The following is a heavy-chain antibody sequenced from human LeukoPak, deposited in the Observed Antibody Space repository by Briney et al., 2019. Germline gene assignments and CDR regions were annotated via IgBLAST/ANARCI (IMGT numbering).Heavy chain of an antibody. CDR3: ARARRIAVAGRRGANWFDP. V-gene: IGHV4-34*01. J-gene: IGHJ5*02. CDR2: INHSGST. Sequence: SETLSLTCAVYGGSFSGYYWSWIRQPPGKGLEWIGEINHSGSTNYNPSLKSRVTISVDTSKNQFSLKLSSVTAADTAVYYCARARRIAVAGRRGANWFDPWGQGTLVTVSS. CDR1: GGSFSGYY. D-gene: IGHD6-19*01.